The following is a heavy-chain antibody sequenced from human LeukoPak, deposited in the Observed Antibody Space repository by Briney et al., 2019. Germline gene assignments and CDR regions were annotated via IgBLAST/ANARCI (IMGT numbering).Heavy chain of an antibody. CDR3: ARGLFFDSSGSESY. CDR1: GYTFTGYY. V-gene: IGHV1-2*02. J-gene: IGHJ4*02. Sequence: ASVKVSCKASGYTFTGYYMHWVRQAPGQGLEWMGWINPNSGGTNYAQKFQGRVTMTRDTSISTAYMELSRLRSDDTAVYYCARGLFFDSSGSESYWGQGTLVTVSS. CDR2: INPNSGGT. D-gene: IGHD3-22*01.